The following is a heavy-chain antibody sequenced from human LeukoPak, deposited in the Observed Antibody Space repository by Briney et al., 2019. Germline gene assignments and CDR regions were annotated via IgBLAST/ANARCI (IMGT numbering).Heavy chain of an antibody. CDR3: ARSSRIAAGSSGSYTYPLVLDY. J-gene: IGHJ4*02. V-gene: IGHV3-66*01. CDR2: IYGSGDT. D-gene: IGHD1-26*01. CDR1: GFTVSSNY. Sequence: GGSLRLSCAASGFTVSSNYMSWVRQAPGKGLEWVSIIYGSGDTCYADSVKGRFTISRDNYKNTLYLQMNSLRAEDTAVYYCARSSRIAAGSSGSYTYPLVLDYWGQGTLVTVSS.